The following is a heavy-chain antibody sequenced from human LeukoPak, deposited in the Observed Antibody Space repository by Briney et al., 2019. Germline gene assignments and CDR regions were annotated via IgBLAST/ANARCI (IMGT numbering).Heavy chain of an antibody. V-gene: IGHV3-33*01. D-gene: IGHD2-21*01. CDR2: IWYDGSNE. Sequence: GGSLRLSCAASGFTFSSYGMHWVRQAPGKGLEWVAIIWYDGSNEYYADSVKGRFTISRDNSKNTLYLQMNSLRAEDTAIYYCARALWPYYFDYWGQGTLVTVSS. CDR1: GFTFSSYG. J-gene: IGHJ4*02. CDR3: ARALWPYYFDY.